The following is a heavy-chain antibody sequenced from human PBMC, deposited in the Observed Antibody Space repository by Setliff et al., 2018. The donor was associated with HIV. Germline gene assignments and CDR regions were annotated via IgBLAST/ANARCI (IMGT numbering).Heavy chain of an antibody. D-gene: IGHD6-13*01. CDR3: TRAEQQLPYYYYYYGMDV. CDR1: GGSITSYY. CDR2: IYYTGST. Sequence: SETLSLTCTVSGGSITSYYWSWIRQPPGKGLEWIGSIYYTGSTDYNPSLMSRVTISVDTSKNQFSLKLSSVTAADTAVYYCTRAEQQLPYYYYYYGMDVWGQGTTVTVSS. J-gene: IGHJ6*02. V-gene: IGHV4-59*12.